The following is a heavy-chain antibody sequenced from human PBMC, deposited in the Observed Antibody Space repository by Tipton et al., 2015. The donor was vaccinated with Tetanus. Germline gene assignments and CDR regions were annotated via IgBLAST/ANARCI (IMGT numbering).Heavy chain of an antibody. V-gene: IGHV4-39*01. CDR3: ARNVYTVTNDAFDI. CDR1: GASISSNTYY. D-gene: IGHD4-11*01. J-gene: IGHJ3*02. CDR2: VSYSGST. Sequence: TLSLTCTVSGASISSNTYYWGWIRQPPGKGLEWIASVSYSGSTYYNPSLKSRVTMSLDTSKNQFSVRLTSVTAADTAVYFCARNVYTVTNDAFDIWGHGTLVNVSS.